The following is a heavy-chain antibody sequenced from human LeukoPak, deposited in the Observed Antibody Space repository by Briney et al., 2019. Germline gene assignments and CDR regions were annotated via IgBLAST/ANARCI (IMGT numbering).Heavy chain of an antibody. J-gene: IGHJ4*02. V-gene: IGHV4-38-2*01. Sequence: PSETLSLTCAVSGYSISSGYYWGWIRQPPGKGLEWIGSIYHSGSTYYNPSLKSRVTISVDTSKNQFSLKLSSVTAADTAVYYCARPYYYDSSGYLFWGQGTLVTVSS. CDR1: GYSISSGYY. CDR3: ARPYYYDSSGYLF. D-gene: IGHD3-22*01. CDR2: IYHSGST.